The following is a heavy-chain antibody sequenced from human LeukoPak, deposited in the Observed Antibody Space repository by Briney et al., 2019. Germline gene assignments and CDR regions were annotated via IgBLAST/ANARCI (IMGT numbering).Heavy chain of an antibody. V-gene: IGHV1-69*04. J-gene: IGHJ6*02. D-gene: IGHD2/OR15-2a*01. CDR3: ARYFPASGYNGMDV. Sequence: SVKVSCKASGGTFSSYAISWVRQAPGQGLEWMGRIIPILGIANYAQKFQGRVTITADKSTSTAYMELSSLRSEDTAVYYCARYFPASGYNGMDVWGQGTTVTVSS. CDR1: GGTFSSYA. CDR2: IIPILGIA.